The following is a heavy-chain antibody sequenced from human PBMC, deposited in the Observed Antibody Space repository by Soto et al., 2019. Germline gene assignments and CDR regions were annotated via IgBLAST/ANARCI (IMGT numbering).Heavy chain of an antibody. CDR2: IYWDDDK. Sequence: QITLKESGPTLVKPTQTLTLTCTFSGFSLSSSGEGVGWIRQPPGKALEWLALIYWDDDKRYSPSLKNRLSISRDTSKSQVFLSMTNMDPADTATYYCAHRKKTITVASYFDYWGQGTLVTVSS. CDR1: GFSLSSSGEG. CDR3: AHRKKTITVASYFDY. D-gene: IGHD1-20*01. V-gene: IGHV2-5*02. J-gene: IGHJ4*02.